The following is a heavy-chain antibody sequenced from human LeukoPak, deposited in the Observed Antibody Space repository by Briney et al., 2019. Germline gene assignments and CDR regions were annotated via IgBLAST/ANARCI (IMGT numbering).Heavy chain of an antibody. J-gene: IGHJ5*02. D-gene: IGHD6-13*01. CDR2: FYKSGTT. CDR3: AGYLAGQPSGPNR. Sequence: PSETLSLTCTISGAPINSGFYWGWIRQPPGKGLEWMVSFYKSGTTYYNSSLKSRVSISIDTSKTQFSLKLNSVTAADTAVYYCAGYLAGQPSGPNRWGPGTLVTVSS. CDR1: GAPINSGFY. V-gene: IGHV4-38-2*02.